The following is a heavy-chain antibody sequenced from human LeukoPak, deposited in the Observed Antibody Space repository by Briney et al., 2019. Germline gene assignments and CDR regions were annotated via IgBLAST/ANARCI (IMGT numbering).Heavy chain of an antibody. Sequence: SVKVSCKASGGTFSSYAISWVRQAPGQGLEWMGGIIPIFGTANYAQKFQGRVTITADESTSTAYMELSSLRSEDTAVYYCARDASDYGDYEGTLEANWFDPWGQGTLVTVSS. J-gene: IGHJ5*02. CDR2: IIPIFGTA. D-gene: IGHD4-17*01. CDR3: ARDASDYGDYEGTLEANWFDP. CDR1: GGTFSSYA. V-gene: IGHV1-69*13.